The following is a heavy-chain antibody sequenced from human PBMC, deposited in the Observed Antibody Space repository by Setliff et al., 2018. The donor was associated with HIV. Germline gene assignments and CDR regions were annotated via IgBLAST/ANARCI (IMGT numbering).Heavy chain of an antibody. CDR1: GGSISSAVHY. CDR2: IYQSGST. D-gene: IGHD3-16*01. J-gene: IGHJ6*03. V-gene: IGHV4-39*01. CDR3: ASRSSYVPLYYYYMDV. Sequence: PSETLSLTCSVSGGSISSAVHYWSWIRQSPGKRLEWLASIYQSGSTSYNPSLSSRLTISVDTSKNQVSLRLSSVTAADTAVYYCASRSSYVPLYYYYMDVWGKGTTVTVSS.